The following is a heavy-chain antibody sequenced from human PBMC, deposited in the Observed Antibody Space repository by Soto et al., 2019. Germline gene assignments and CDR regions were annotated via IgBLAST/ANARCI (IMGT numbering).Heavy chain of an antibody. CDR3: ARLPSRRWVDY. Sequence: SETLSLTCAVSGSSISSSGYYWGWIRQSPGRGLEWIGSLYYNVGTYYNPSLKSRVTISADTSANQFSLMVNSVTAADTAIYYCARLPSRRWVDYWGQGTLVTVSS. V-gene: IGHV4-39*01. J-gene: IGHJ4*02. CDR1: GSSISSSGYY. CDR2: LYYNVGT. D-gene: IGHD3-16*01.